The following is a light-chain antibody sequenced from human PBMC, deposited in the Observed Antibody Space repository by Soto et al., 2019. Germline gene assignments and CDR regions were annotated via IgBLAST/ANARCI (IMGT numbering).Light chain of an antibody. Sequence: DTVMTQSPATLSVSPGERVTLSCRASQSVSSNLAWYQQKHGQAPRLLIYGASTRATGIPARFSGSGSGTEFTLTISSLQSEDFAIYYCHQYNNWPPWTFGQGTKVDIK. V-gene: IGKV3-15*01. CDR2: GAS. J-gene: IGKJ1*01. CDR1: QSVSSN. CDR3: HQYNNWPPWT.